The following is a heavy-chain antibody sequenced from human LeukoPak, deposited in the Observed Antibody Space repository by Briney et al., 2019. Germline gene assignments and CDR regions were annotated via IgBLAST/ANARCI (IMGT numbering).Heavy chain of an antibody. V-gene: IGHV1-69*13. D-gene: IGHD2-15*01. J-gene: IGHJ3*02. CDR3: ARPRQRYCSGGTCYSRDGFDI. CDR2: IIPLFGIP. CDR1: GGSFTTYA. Sequence: SVKVSCKASGGSFTTYAISWVRQAPTQGLQWMGEIIPLFGIPNYAQKFQGRVTITADESTSTAYMELSSLRSEDTAMYYCARPRQRYCSGGTCYSRDGFDIWGQGTMVTVSS.